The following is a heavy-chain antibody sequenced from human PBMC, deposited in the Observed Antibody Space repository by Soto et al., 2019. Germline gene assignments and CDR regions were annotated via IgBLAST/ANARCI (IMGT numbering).Heavy chain of an antibody. J-gene: IGHJ4*02. Sequence: GASVKVSCKASGYTFTSYGISWVRQAPGQGLEWMGWISAYNGNTNYAQKLQGRVTMTTDTSTSTAYMELRSLRSDDTAVYYCARERGPYSRGWYLNEYWGQGTLVTVSS. CDR3: ARERGPYSRGWYLNEY. CDR1: GYTFTSYG. D-gene: IGHD6-19*01. CDR2: ISAYNGNT. V-gene: IGHV1-18*01.